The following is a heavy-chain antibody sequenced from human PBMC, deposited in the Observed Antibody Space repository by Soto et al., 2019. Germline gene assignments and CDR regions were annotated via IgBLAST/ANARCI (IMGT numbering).Heavy chain of an antibody. CDR1: GGSISSSSYY. D-gene: IGHD3-3*01. V-gene: IGHV4-39*01. CDR2: IYYSGST. J-gene: IGHJ5*02. Sequence: SETLSLTCTVSGGSISSSSYYWGWIRQPPGKGLEWIGSIYYSGSTYYNPSLKSRVTISVDTSKNQFSLKLSSVTAADTAVYYCARSNYDFWSGYHYFDWFDPWGQGTLVTVS. CDR3: ARSNYDFWSGYHYFDWFDP.